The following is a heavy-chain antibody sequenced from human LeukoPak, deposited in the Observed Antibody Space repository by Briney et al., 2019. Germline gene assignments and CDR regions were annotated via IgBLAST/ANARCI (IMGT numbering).Heavy chain of an antibody. D-gene: IGHD6-13*01. CDR1: GFTFSDYY. J-gene: IGHJ4*02. CDR3: ARGQILNSSRWYGEQNFDY. V-gene: IGHV3-11*04. CDR2: ISSSGSTI. Sequence: PGGPLRLSCAASGFTFSDYYMSWIRQAPGKGLEWVSYISSSGSTIYYADSVKGRFTISRDNAKNSLYLQMNSLRAEDTAVYYCARGQILNSSRWYGEQNFDYWGQGTLVTVSS.